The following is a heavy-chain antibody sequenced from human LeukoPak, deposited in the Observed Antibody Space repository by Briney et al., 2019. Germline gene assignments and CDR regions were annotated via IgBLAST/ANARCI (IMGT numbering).Heavy chain of an antibody. J-gene: IGHJ4*02. CDR2: TYYRSKWFN. CDR3: TRAFLYSSSSTFDY. Sequence: LQTLSLTCAISGDSVSSNSATWNWIRQSPSRGLEWLGRTYYRSKWFNDYAVSVKSRITINPDTSENQFSLQLNSVTPEDTAVYYCTRAFLYSSSSTFDYWGQGTLVTVSS. V-gene: IGHV6-1*01. D-gene: IGHD6-13*01. CDR1: GDSVSSNSAT.